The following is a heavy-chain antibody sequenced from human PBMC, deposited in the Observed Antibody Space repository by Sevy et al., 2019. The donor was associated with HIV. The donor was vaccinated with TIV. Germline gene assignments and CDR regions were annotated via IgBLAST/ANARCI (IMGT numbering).Heavy chain of an antibody. Sequence: GGSLRLSCAASGFAFSSHAMHWVRQAPGKGLEWVAVISYEGTETFYAASVEGRFTISGDTSKNMLSLQINSLRPEDTAVYFCARDGGYSIKWYPLYWGHGTLVTVSS. CDR3: ARDGGYSIKWYPLY. J-gene: IGHJ4*01. CDR1: GFAFSSHA. D-gene: IGHD6-13*01. CDR2: ISYEGTET. V-gene: IGHV3-30-3*01.